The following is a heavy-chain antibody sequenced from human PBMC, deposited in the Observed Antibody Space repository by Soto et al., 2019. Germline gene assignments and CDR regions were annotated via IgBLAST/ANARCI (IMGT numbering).Heavy chain of an antibody. CDR3: ARGARTPYYYYYGLDV. V-gene: IGHV3-48*01. CDR2: ISTTSSSI. J-gene: IGHJ6*02. CDR1: GFTFSSYT. Sequence: EVQVVESGGDLIQPGGSLRLSCAASGFTFSSYTMNWVRQAPGKGLEWVSYISTTSSSITYADSVKGRFTISRDNAKSSLYLQMNSLRAEDTAVYYCARGARTPYYYYYGLDVWGQGTTVTVSS.